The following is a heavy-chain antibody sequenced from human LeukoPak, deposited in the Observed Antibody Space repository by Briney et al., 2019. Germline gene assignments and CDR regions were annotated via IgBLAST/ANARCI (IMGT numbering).Heavy chain of an antibody. Sequence: GESLKISCKGFGYSFTSYWIGWVRQTPGKGLEWMGVIYPGDSRTRYNPSFEGHVTISADKSITTAYLQWSSLKASDTAMYYCACREFYSPWPGPWGQGTLVTVSS. CDR3: ACREFYSPWPGP. V-gene: IGHV5-51*01. D-gene: IGHD5-18*01. CDR2: IYPGDSRT. CDR1: GYSFTSYW. J-gene: IGHJ5*02.